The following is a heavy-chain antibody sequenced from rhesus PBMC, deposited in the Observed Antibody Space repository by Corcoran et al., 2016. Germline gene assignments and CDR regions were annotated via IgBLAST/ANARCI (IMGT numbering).Heavy chain of an antibody. D-gene: IGHD6-13*01. Sequence: QVQLQESGPGLVKPSETLSLTCAVSGGSISSNYWSWIRQSPGKGLEWMGYIYGGCGSTTYKPSLKSRVTISTDTPKSQFCLKLSSVTAADSAVYYCASRRYSSWLNAFDFWGQGLRVTVSS. J-gene: IGHJ3*01. CDR1: GGSISSNY. V-gene: IGHV4-160*01. CDR2: IYGGCGST. CDR3: ASRRYSSWLNAFDF.